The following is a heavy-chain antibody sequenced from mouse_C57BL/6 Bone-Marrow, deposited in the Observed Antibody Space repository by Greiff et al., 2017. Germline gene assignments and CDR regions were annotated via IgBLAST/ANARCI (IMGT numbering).Heavy chain of an antibody. CDR3: ARVVYYGLYFDY. V-gene: IGHV1-64*01. J-gene: IGHJ2*01. CDR2: IHPNSGST. Sequence: VQLQQPGAELVKPGASVKLSCKASGYTFTSYWMHWVKQRPGQGLEWIGMIHPNSGSTNYNEKFKSKATLTVDKSSSTAYMQLSSLTSEDSAVYYCARVVYYGLYFDYWGQGTTLTVSS. D-gene: IGHD1-1*01. CDR1: GYTFTSYW.